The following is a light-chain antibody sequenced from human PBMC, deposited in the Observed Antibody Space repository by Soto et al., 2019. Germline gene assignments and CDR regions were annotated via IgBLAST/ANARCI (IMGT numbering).Light chain of an antibody. CDR1: QSINSW. CDR3: QQYHALWT. CDR2: DAS. J-gene: IGKJ1*01. V-gene: IGKV1-5*01. Sequence: DIQMTQSPSTLSASVGDRVTITCRASQSINSWLAWYQQKPGKAPNLLIYDASNLESGVPSRFSGSGSGTEFPHTITSLQPGDFATYYRQQYHALWTFGQGTKVEIK.